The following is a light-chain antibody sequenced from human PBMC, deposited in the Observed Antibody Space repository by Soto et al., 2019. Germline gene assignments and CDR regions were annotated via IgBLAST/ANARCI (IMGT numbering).Light chain of an antibody. CDR1: SSDVGGYDY. CDR3: SSYTSSSTPYV. V-gene: IGLV2-8*01. CDR2: EVS. J-gene: IGLJ1*01. Sequence: QSALTQPPSASGSPGQSVTISCTGTSSDVGGYDYVSWYQQHPGKAPKLMIYEVSVRPSGVPDRFSGSKSGNTASLTVSGLQAEDEADYYCSSYTSSSTPYVFGTGTKVTVL.